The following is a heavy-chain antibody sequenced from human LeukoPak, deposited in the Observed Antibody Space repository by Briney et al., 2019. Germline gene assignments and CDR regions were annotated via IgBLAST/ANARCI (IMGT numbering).Heavy chain of an antibody. Sequence: SGGSLRLSCAASGFTFSSYGMHWVRQAPGKGLEWVASIRYDGSNKYHADSVKGRFTISRDNSKNTLYLQMNSLRAEDTAVYYCAKDVSTYYYGSGSYYNEDFYGMDVWGQGTTVTVSS. CDR1: GFTFSSYG. J-gene: IGHJ6*02. V-gene: IGHV3-30*02. D-gene: IGHD3-10*01. CDR2: IRYDGSNK. CDR3: AKDVSTYYYGSGSYYNEDFYGMDV.